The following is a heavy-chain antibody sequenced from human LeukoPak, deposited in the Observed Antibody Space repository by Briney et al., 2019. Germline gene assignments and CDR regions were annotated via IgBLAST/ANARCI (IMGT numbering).Heavy chain of an antibody. CDR3: ASSSGDSSGYYQTGMDY. CDR1: GGTFSSYA. CDR2: IIPIFGTA. J-gene: IGHJ4*02. V-gene: IGHV1-69*13. Sequence: GASVKVSCKASGGTFSSYAISWVRQAPGQGLEWMGGIIPIFGTANYAQKFQGRVTITADESTSTAYMELSSLRSEDTAVYYCASSSGDSSGYYQTGMDYRGQGTLVTVSS. D-gene: IGHD3-22*01.